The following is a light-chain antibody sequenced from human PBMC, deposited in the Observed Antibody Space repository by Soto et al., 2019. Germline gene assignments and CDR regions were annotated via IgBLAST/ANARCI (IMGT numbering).Light chain of an antibody. J-gene: IGKJ1*01. CDR3: QNFDSAPQT. CDR2: EAS. CDR1: QGIRHY. Sequence: DIQMTQSPSSLSASVGDRVTITCRASQGIRHYLAWYQQKPGKVPKLLIYEASNLQSGVPCRFRGGGSGTEFTLTISSLQPEDVATYYCQNFDSAPQTFGQGTKGEIK. V-gene: IGKV1-27*01.